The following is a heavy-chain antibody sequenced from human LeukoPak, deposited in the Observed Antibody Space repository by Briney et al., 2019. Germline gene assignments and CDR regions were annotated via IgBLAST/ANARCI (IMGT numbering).Heavy chain of an antibody. CDR3: ARLSSYCGGDCYSAGREAFDI. CDR1: DDSIKSYF. J-gene: IGHJ3*02. Sequence: SETLSLTCTVSDDSIKSYFWTWIRQSPGKGLEWIGYVLYSGSTSYNPSLRSRLTMSVDTSKSQFSLNLNSVTTADTAVYYCARLSSYCGGDCYSAGREAFDIWGQGTMVTVSS. CDR2: VLYSGST. D-gene: IGHD2-21*02. V-gene: IGHV4-59*01.